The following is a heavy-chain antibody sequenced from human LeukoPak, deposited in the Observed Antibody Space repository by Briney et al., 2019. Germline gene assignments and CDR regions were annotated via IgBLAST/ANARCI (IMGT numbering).Heavy chain of an antibody. CDR1: GFTVSSNY. CDR3: ARDRLVGATTVSF. D-gene: IGHD1-26*01. J-gene: IGHJ4*02. CDR2: IYSGGST. Sequence: GGSLRLSCAASGFTVSSNYMSWVRQAPGKGLEWVSVIYSGGSTYYADSVKGRFTISRDNSKNTLYLQMNSLRAEDTAVYYCARDRLVGATTVSFWGQGTLVTVSS. V-gene: IGHV3-53*01.